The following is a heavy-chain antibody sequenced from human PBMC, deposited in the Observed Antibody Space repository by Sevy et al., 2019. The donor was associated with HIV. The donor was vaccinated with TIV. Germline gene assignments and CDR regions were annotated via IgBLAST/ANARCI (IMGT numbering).Heavy chain of an antibody. J-gene: IGHJ4*02. V-gene: IGHV3-30*04. D-gene: IGHD3-16*01. CDR1: TFTFGHYA. CDR2: ISYEGSNE. Sequence: GGSLRLSCAASTFTFGHYAMHWVRQAPGKGLQWVAGISYEGSNEYYTDSVKGRFTISRDNSKNTLNLEMNNLRVEDTALYYYAGDWGTLPTAILYYFDFWGQGIPVTVSS. CDR3: AGDWGTLPTAILYYFDF.